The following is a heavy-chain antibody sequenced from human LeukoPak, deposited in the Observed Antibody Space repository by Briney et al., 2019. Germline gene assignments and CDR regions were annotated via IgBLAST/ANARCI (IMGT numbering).Heavy chain of an antibody. CDR2: INHSGST. J-gene: IGHJ5*02. V-gene: IGHV4-34*01. D-gene: IGHD6-13*01. CDR1: GGSFSGYY. Sequence: SETLSLTCAVYGGSFSGYYWSWIRQPPGKGLEWIGEINHSGSTNYNPSLKSRVTISVDTSKNQFSLKLSSVTAADTAVYYCASKAAAGTARWFDPWGQGTLVTVSS. CDR3: ASKAAAGTARWFDP.